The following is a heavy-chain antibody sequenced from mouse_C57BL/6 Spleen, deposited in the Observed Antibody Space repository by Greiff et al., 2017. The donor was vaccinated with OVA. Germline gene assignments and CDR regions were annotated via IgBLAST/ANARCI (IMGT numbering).Heavy chain of an antibody. J-gene: IGHJ1*03. CDR2: ISNLAYSI. Sequence: EVKVVESGGGLVQPGGSLKLSCAASGFTFSDYGMAWVRQAPRKGPAWVAFISNLAYSIYYADTVTGRFTISRENAKTTLYLEMSSLRSEDTAMYYCARRASTVVAPYWYFDVWGTGTTVTVSS. CDR1: GFTFSDYG. V-gene: IGHV5-15*01. D-gene: IGHD1-1*01. CDR3: ARRASTVVAPYWYFDV.